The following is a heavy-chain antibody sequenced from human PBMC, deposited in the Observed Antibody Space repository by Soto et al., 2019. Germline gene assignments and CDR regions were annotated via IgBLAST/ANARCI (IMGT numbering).Heavy chain of an antibody. V-gene: IGHV4-34*01. CDR2: ISHSGST. CDR1: GGSFSGYY. CDR3: TRGLFSGSSYSGSWYYFDS. D-gene: IGHD1-26*01. J-gene: IGHJ4*02. Sequence: SETLSLTCAVYGGSFSGYYWSWLRQPPGKGLEWIGEISHSGSTQYNPSLKSRVTISLDTSKSQFSLQLKSVTAADTGVYYCTRGLFSGSSYSGSWYYFDSWGQGTMVT.